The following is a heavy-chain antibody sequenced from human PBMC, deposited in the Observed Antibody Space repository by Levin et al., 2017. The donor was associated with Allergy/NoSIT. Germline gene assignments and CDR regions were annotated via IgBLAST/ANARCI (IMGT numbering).Heavy chain of an antibody. D-gene: IGHD3-10*01. CDR2: MNQDGTEI. CDR1: GFSFSSYW. V-gene: IGHV3-7*01. CDR3: ARDRGPKFYDY. J-gene: IGHJ4*02. Sequence: GGSLRLSCGASGFSFSSYWMTWVRQAPGKGLEWVASMNQDGTEIYYVGSVKGRFIISRGNAQKALSLQMNSLRAGDTAVYFCARDRGPKFYDYWGQGTLVTVSS.